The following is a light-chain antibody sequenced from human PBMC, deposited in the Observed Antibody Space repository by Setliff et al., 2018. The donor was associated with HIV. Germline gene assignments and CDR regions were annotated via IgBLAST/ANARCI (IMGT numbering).Light chain of an antibody. CDR1: QSVLYSSNNKNY. V-gene: IGKV4-1*01. CDR2: WAS. CDR3: QQYYSTPRT. J-gene: IGKJ4*01. Sequence: DIVMTQSPDSLAVSLGERATINCKSSQSVLYSSNNKNYLAWYQQKPGQPPKLLIYWASTRESGVPDRFSGSGSGTDFTLTISSLQAEDVAVYYCQQYYSTPRTFGGGTKMDIK.